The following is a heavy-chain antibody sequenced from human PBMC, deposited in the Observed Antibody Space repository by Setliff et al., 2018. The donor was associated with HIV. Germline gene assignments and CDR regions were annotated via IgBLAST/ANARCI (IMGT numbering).Heavy chain of an antibody. CDR3: ASPWLPIAAAGTGLSFDY. V-gene: IGHV3-23*01. CDR1: GGSIISGDHY. J-gene: IGHJ4*02. CDR2: ISGRGGST. Sequence: PSETLSLTCTVSGGSIISGDHYWSWIRQPPGKGLEWVSAISGRGGSTYYADSVKGRFTISRDNSKNTLYLQMNSLRAEDTAVYYCASPWLPIAAAGTGLSFDYWGQGTLVTVSS. D-gene: IGHD6-13*01.